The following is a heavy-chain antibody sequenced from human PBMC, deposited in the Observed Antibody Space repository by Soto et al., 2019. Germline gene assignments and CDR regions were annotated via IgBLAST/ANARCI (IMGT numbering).Heavy chain of an antibody. CDR3: AIGYYNDYYYYGMDV. CDR1: GYSFTSYW. CDR2: IYPGDSDT. J-gene: IGHJ6*02. D-gene: IGHD3-9*01. V-gene: IGHV5-51*01. Sequence: PGESLKISCKGSGYSFTSYWIGWVRQMPGKGLEWMGIIYPGDSDTRYSPSFQGQVTISADKSISTAYLQWSSLKASDTAMYYCAIGYYNDYYYYGMDVWGQGTTVTVSS.